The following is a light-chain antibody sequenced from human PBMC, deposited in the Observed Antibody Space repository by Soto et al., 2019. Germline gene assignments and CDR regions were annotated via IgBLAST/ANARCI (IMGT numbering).Light chain of an antibody. CDR1: SSDIDAYTF. J-gene: IGLJ1*01. V-gene: IGLV2-8*01. CDR3: VSFAGGTYV. CDR2: HVN. Sequence: QPVLTQPPSTSGTPQQANAISCTGTSSDIDAYTFVSWYQQHPGKAPKLMIYHVNRRPAVAPDRFFRSTTGNTASLTPAGVQAEDEADYYCVSFAGGTYVFGPGSKVIGL.